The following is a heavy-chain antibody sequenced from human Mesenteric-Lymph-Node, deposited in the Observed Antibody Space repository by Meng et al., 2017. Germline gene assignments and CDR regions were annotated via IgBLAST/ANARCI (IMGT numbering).Heavy chain of an antibody. V-gene: IGHV6-1*01. Sequence: QAHLPQSGTGPVKPPPTLSLTCAISGDSVSSNSAAWNWIRQSPSRGLEWLGRTYYRSKWYNDYAVSVKSRITINPDTSKNQFSLQLNSVTPEDTAVYYCARDRYDFWSGYLDYWGQGTLVTVSS. CDR1: GDSVSSNSAA. J-gene: IGHJ4*02. D-gene: IGHD3-3*01. CDR2: TYYRSKWYN. CDR3: ARDRYDFWSGYLDY.